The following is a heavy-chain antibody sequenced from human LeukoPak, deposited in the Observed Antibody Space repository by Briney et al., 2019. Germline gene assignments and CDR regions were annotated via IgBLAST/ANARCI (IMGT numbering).Heavy chain of an antibody. J-gene: IGHJ5*02. Sequence: SETLSLTCTVSGGSISKQYWTWVRQSAGKGLEWIGRIYGGGTITYNPSLKSRVTMSVDTSKNQFSLRLTSVTAADTAMYYCTRDSGTTGEVKFDPWGQGILVTVSS. CDR3: TRDSGTTGEVKFDP. CDR1: GGSISKQY. D-gene: IGHD3-10*01. CDR2: IYGGGTI. V-gene: IGHV4-4*07.